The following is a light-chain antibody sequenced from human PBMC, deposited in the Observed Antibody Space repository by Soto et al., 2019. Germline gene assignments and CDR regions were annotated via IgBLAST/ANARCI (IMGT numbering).Light chain of an antibody. Sequence: QAVVTQEPSLNVSPGGTVTLTCASSTGAVTSGYYPNWFQQKPGQAPRALIYSTSNEHSWTPARFSGSLLGGKAALTLSGVPPEDEAEYYCRLYYGGAQPPVVFGGGTKLTVL. CDR3: RLYYGGAQPPVV. CDR2: STS. CDR1: TGAVTSGYY. J-gene: IGLJ2*01. V-gene: IGLV7-43*01.